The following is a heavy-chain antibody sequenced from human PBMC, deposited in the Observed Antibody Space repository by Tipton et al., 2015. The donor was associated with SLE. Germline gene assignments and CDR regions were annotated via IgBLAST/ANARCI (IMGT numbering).Heavy chain of an antibody. J-gene: IGHJ2*01. CDR1: GGSISSYY. D-gene: IGHD5-24*01. CDR3: ARVGFTEMATTPQGQFDL. V-gene: IGHV4-59*01. CDR2: IYYSGST. Sequence: TLSLTCTVSGGSISSYYWSWIRQPPGKGLEWIGYIYYSGSTNYNPSLKSRVTISVDTSKNQFSLKLSSVTAADTAVYYCARVGFTEMATTPQGQFDLWGRGTLVTVSS.